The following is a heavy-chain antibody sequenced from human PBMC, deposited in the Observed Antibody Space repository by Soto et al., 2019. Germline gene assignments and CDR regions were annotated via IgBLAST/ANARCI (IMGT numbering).Heavy chain of an antibody. Sequence: EVQLVESGGGLIQPGGSLRLSCAASGFTVSSNYMSWVRQAPGKGLEWVSVIYSGGSTYYADSVKGRFTISRDNSKNTLYLQMNSLRAEDTAVYYCARDTTMVRGVTPNWFDPWGQGTLVTVSS. CDR3: ARDTTMVRGVTPNWFDP. D-gene: IGHD3-10*01. J-gene: IGHJ5*02. V-gene: IGHV3-53*01. CDR2: IYSGGST. CDR1: GFTVSSNY.